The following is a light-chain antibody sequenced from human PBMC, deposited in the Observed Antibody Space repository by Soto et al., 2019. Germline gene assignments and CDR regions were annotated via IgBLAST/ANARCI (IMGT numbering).Light chain of an antibody. CDR1: SRDVGGYNY. CDR2: DVS. V-gene: IGLV2-14*01. Sequence: QSALTQPASVSGSPGQSITISCTVTSRDVGGYNYVSWYQQHPGKAPKLMIYDVSNRPSGVSNRFSGSKSGNTASLTISGLQAEDEADYYFSSYTSSSTEVFGTGTKVTVL. J-gene: IGLJ1*01. CDR3: SSYTSSSTEV.